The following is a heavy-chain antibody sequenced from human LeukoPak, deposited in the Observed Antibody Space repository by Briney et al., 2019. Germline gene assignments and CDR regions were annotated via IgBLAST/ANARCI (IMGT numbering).Heavy chain of an antibody. CDR3: AKDIRLSPSYYMDV. J-gene: IGHJ6*03. CDR1: GFTFSSYG. Sequence: GGSLRLSCAASGFTFSSYGMHWVRQAPGKGLEWVAFIRYDGSNKYYADSVKGRFTISRDNSKNTLYLQMNSLRAEDTAVYYCAKDIRLSPSYYMDVWGKGTTVTASS. CDR2: IRYDGSNK. V-gene: IGHV3-30*02.